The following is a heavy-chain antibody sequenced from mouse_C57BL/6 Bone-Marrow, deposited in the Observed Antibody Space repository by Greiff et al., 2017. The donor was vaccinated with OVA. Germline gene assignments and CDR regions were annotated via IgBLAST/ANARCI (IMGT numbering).Heavy chain of an antibody. CDR3: TSYDYRAMDY. Sequence: EVQRVESGEGLVKPGGSLKLSCAASGFTFSSYAMSWVRQTPEQRLEWVAYISSGGDYNYYADTVKGRFTISRDNARNTLYLQMSSLKSEETAMCYSTSYDYRAMDYWGQGTSVTVSS. J-gene: IGHJ4*01. CDR2: ISSGGDYN. V-gene: IGHV5-9-1*02. D-gene: IGHD2-4*01. CDR1: GFTFSSYA.